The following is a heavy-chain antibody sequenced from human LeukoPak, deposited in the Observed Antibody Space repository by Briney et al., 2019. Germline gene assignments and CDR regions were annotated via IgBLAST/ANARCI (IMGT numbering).Heavy chain of an antibody. V-gene: IGHV1-2*02. J-gene: IGHJ5*02. CDR1: GYTFTGYY. Sequence: ASVKVSCKASGYTFTGYYMHWVRQAPGQGLEWMGWINPNSGGTNYAQKFQGRVTMTRDTSISTAYMELSRLRSDDTAVYYCARXXRXVTXVRGVHNWFDPWGQGTLVTVSS. CDR3: ARXXRXVTXVRGVHNWFDP. D-gene: IGHD3-10*01. CDR2: INPNSGGT.